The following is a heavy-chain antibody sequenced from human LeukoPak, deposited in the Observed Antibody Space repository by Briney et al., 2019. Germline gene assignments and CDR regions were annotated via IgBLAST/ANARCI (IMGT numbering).Heavy chain of an antibody. CDR3: ATMRGMGQLVDAFDI. Sequence: GTSLRLSCAASGFIFSTYGMHWVRQAPGKGLEWVALISYDGSNTYYADSVKGRFTISRDNSKNTLYLQMNSLRAEDTAVYYCATMRGMGQLVDAFDIWGQGTMVTVSS. V-gene: IGHV3-30*03. D-gene: IGHD6-6*01. CDR1: GFIFSTYG. J-gene: IGHJ3*02. CDR2: ISYDGSNT.